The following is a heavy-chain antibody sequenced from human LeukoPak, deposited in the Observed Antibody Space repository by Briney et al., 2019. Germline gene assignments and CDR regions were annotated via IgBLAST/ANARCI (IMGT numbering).Heavy chain of an antibody. Sequence: GGSLRLSCAAHGFTFSTYGMHWVRQAPGKGLEWVAFIRYDAINKYYADSVKGRFTISRDNSRNTLYLQMNSLRAEDTALYYCAKDGDTVSGTYYFDMDVWGKGTTVTISS. V-gene: IGHV3-30*02. J-gene: IGHJ6*03. D-gene: IGHD1-26*01. CDR1: GFTFSTYG. CDR2: IRYDAINK. CDR3: AKDGDTVSGTYYFDMDV.